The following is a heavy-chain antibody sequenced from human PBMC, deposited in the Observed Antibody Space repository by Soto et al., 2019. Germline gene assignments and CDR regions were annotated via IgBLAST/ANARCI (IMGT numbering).Heavy chain of an antibody. CDR3: ARLEWLSLAAWFDP. J-gene: IGHJ5*02. V-gene: IGHV5-51*01. CDR2: IYPDDSDT. D-gene: IGHD3-3*01. Sequence: PGESLKNSCKGSGYSFTNYWIGWVRQMPGKGLEWMGMIYPDDSDTKYSPSFQGQVTFSADKSINTAYLQWSSLKASDTAIYYCARLEWLSLAAWFDPWGQGTLVTVSS. CDR1: GYSFTNYW.